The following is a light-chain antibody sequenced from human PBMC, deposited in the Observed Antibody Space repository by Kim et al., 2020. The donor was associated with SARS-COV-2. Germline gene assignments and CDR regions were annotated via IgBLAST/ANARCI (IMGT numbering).Light chain of an antibody. CDR1: SLRSYY. CDR3: NSRDSSGNHLV. V-gene: IGLV3-19*01. Sequence: ALGQKVRITCQGDSLRSYYASWYQKKPGQAPVLVIYGKNNRTSGIPDRFAGASSGNTASLTITGAQAEDEADYYCNSRDSSGNHLVFGGGTQLTVL. J-gene: IGLJ2*01. CDR2: GKN.